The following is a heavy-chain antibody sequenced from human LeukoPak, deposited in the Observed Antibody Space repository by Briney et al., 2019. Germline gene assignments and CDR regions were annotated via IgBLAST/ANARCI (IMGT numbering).Heavy chain of an antibody. Sequence: GESLYVSYHCSASSFTHYLIDWERQMTGQVQEYMAIVYPGDYESKYCPSFQGQVILSADKSISTAYLQWRSLKASDTAMYYCARHGPRSPVHDYLDYWGQGTLVNVS. CDR2: VYPGDYES. CDR3: ARHGPRSPVHDYLDY. J-gene: IGHJ4*02. V-gene: IGHV5-51*01. CDR1: ASSFTHYL.